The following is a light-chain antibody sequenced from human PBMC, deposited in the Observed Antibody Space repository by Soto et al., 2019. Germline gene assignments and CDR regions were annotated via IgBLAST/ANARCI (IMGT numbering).Light chain of an antibody. Sequence: QSVLTQPPSASGTPGQRVTISCSGSSSNIGSNYVYWYQQLPGTAPKLLIYSNNQRPSEVPDRFSGSKSGTSASLAISGLRSEDEADYYCAAWDDSLSVYVFGSGTKVTVL. CDR2: SNN. J-gene: IGLJ1*01. CDR1: SSNIGSNY. CDR3: AAWDDSLSVYV. V-gene: IGLV1-47*02.